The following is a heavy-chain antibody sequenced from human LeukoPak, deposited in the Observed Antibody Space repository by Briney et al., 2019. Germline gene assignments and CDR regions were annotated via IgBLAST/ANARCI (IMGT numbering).Heavy chain of an antibody. Sequence: PGRSLRLSCAASGFTFSSYGMHWVRQAPGKGLEWVAVISYDGSNKYYADPVKGRFTISRDNSKNTLYLQMNSLRAEDTAVYYCAKDSGSPWIQLWLRSWGQGTLVTVSS. CDR2: ISYDGSNK. V-gene: IGHV3-30*18. CDR3: AKDSGSPWIQLWLRS. D-gene: IGHD5-18*01. CDR1: GFTFSSYG. J-gene: IGHJ4*02.